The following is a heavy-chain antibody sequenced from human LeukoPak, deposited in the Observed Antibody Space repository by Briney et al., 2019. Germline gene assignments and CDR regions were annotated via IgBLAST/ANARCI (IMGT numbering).Heavy chain of an antibody. CDR1: GFTVSSSY. CDR3: ARDLEAADTYYFDY. D-gene: IGHD6-13*01. Sequence: GGSLRLSCAASGFTVSSSYMSWVRQAPGKGLEWVSIISSAGTTYYADSVKGRFTISRDNSKNTVYLQVNSLRDEDTAVYYCARDLEAADTYYFDYWGQGTMVTVSS. CDR2: ISSAGTT. J-gene: IGHJ4*02. V-gene: IGHV3-66*01.